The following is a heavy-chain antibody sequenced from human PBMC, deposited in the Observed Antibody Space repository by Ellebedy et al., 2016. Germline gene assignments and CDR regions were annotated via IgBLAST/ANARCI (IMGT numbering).Heavy chain of an antibody. V-gene: IGHV4-39*07. CDR3: ARDWYSSEYHYYYMDV. CDR1: GGSISSSSYY. CDR2: IYYSGST. J-gene: IGHJ6*03. D-gene: IGHD6-19*01. Sequence: SETLSLTXTVSGGSISSSSYYWGWIRQPPGKGLEWIGSIYYSGSTYYNPSLKSRVTMSVDTSKNQFSLKLSSVIAADTAVYYCARDWYSSEYHYYYMDVWGRGTTVTVSS.